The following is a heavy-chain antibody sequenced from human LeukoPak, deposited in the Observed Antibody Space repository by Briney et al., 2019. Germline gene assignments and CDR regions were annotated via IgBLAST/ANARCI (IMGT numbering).Heavy chain of an antibody. CDR2: ISWNSGSI. V-gene: IGHV3-9*01. J-gene: IGHJ4*02. CDR1: GFTFGDYA. D-gene: IGHD1-1*01. Sequence: PGRSLRLSCAASGFTFGDYAMHWVRHAPGKGLEWVSGISWNSGSIGYADSVKGRFTISRDNAKNSLYLQMNSLRAEDTALYHCARDFSENEDYWGQGTLVTVSS. CDR3: ARDFSENEDY.